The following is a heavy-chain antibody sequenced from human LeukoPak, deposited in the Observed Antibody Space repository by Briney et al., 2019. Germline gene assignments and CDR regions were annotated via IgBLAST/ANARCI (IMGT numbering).Heavy chain of an antibody. CDR3: ARVIYSGWEGELSD. D-gene: IGHD6-19*01. V-gene: IGHV3-74*01. CDR1: GFTFSSYW. Sequence: GGSLRLSCAASGFTFSSYWMHWVRQAPGKGLVWVSRINSDGGTTSYADSVMGRFTISRDNAKSTLYLQMNSLRAEDTAVYYCARVIYSGWEGELSDWGQGTLVTVSS. J-gene: IGHJ4*02. CDR2: INSDGGTT.